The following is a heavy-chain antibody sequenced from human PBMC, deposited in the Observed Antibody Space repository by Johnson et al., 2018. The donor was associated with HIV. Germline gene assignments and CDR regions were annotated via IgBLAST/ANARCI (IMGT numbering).Heavy chain of an antibody. V-gene: IGHV3-7*03. D-gene: IGHD4-23*01. CDR2: IKQDGSEK. CDR1: GFTFSSYW. J-gene: IGHJ3*02. Sequence: VQLVESGGGWVKPGGSLRLSCAASGFTFSSYWMSWVRQAPGKGLEWVANIKQDGSEKYYVDSVKGRFTISRDNAKNSLYLQMHSLRVDDTAVYYCAKRATVVSGSPSDAFDIWGQGTMVTVSS. CDR3: AKRATVVSGSPSDAFDI.